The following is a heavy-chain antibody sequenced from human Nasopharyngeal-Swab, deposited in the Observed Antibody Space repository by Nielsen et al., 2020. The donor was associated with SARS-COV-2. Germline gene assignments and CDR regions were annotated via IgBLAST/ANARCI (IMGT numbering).Heavy chain of an antibody. D-gene: IGHD6-13*01. J-gene: IGHJ2*01. CDR3: ARERRIAAAATRYFDL. CDR2: IYHSGST. CDR1: GGSISSSNW. V-gene: IGHV4-4*02. Sequence: SETLSLTCAVSGGSISSSNWWSWVRQPPGKGLEWIGEIYHSGSTNYNPSLKSRVTISVDKSKNQFSLKLSSVTAADTAAYYCARERRIAAAATRYFDLWGRGTLVTVSS.